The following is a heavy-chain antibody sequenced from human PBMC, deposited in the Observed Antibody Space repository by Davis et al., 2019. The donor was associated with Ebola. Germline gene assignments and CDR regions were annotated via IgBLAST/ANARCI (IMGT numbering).Heavy chain of an antibody. D-gene: IGHD1-1*01. CDR1: GFIFTDYI. CDR3: VREGYWNLDY. V-gene: IGHV3-21*05. J-gene: IGHJ4*02. CDR2: ISASSDSI. Sequence: PGGSLRLSCATSGFIFTDYIMNWVRQVPGKGLEWISEISASSDSIYYADSVKGRFTISRDNAKDTVYRQMNGLRADDTAVYFCVREGYWNLDYWGQGTLVTVSS.